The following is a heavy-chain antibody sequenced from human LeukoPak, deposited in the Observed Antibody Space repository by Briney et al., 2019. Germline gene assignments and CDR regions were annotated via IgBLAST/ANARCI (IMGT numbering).Heavy chain of an antibody. CDR3: ARDTARGPLVFMDV. D-gene: IGHD5-18*01. V-gene: IGHV3-21*01. CDR1: GFTFSSYT. Sequence: GGSLRLSCAASGFTFSSYTVNWVCQAPGKGLEWVSSISSTCTYIYYADSLKGRFTISRDNAKNSLYLQMNSLRAEDTAVYYCARDTARGPLVFMDVWGKGTTVTVSS. CDR2: ISSTCTYI. J-gene: IGHJ6*03.